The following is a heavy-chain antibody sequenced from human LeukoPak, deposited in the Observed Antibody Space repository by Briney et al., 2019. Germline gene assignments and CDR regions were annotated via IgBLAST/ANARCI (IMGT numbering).Heavy chain of an antibody. CDR2: INPNSGGT. Sequence: GASVKVSCKASVYTFTGYYMHWVRQAPGQGLEWMGWINPNSGGTNYAQKFQGRVTMTRDTSISTAYMELSRLRSDDTAVYYCARDQRPMVRGVRAFDYWGQGTLVTVSS. CDR1: VYTFTGYY. CDR3: ARDQRPMVRGVRAFDY. D-gene: IGHD3-10*01. V-gene: IGHV1-2*02. J-gene: IGHJ4*02.